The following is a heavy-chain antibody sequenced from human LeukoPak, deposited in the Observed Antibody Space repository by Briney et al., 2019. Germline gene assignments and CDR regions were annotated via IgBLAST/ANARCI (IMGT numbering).Heavy chain of an antibody. CDR2: ISTSGTYT. Sequence: PGGSLRLSCAASGFTFSDHHMSWIRQVPGKGLEWVSYISTSGTYTNYADSVKGRFTISRDNAKNSLYLQMNSLRAEDTAVYYCARGHYGLDVWGQGTTVTVSS. J-gene: IGHJ6*02. CDR3: ARGHYGLDV. CDR1: GFTFSDHH. V-gene: IGHV3-11*03.